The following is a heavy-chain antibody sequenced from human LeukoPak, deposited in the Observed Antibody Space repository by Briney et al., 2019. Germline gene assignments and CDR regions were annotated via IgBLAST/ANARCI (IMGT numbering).Heavy chain of an antibody. CDR2: INPSGGST. CDR3: ARVHESGSYTDAFDI. Sequence: ASVKVSCKASGYTFTSYYMHWVRQAPGQGLEWMGIINPSGGSTSYAQKFQGRVTMTRDTSTSTVYMELSSLRSEDTAVYYCARVHESGSYTDAFDIWGQGTMVTVSS. CDR1: GYTFTSYY. J-gene: IGHJ3*02. V-gene: IGHV1-46*01. D-gene: IGHD1-26*01.